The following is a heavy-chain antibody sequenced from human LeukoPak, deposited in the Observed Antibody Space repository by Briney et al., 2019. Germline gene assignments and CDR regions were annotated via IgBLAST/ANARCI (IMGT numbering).Heavy chain of an antibody. CDR2: ISYDGSNK. D-gene: IGHD5-18*01. Sequence: GGSLRLSCAASGFTFSSYAMHWVRQAPGKGLEWVAVISYDGSNKYYADSVKGRFTISRDNSKNTLYLQMNSLRAEDTAVYYCARGWTMDTAMVMGEGPLDYWGQGTLVTVSS. CDR1: GFTFSSYA. CDR3: ARGWTMDTAMVMGEGPLDY. J-gene: IGHJ4*02. V-gene: IGHV3-30*01.